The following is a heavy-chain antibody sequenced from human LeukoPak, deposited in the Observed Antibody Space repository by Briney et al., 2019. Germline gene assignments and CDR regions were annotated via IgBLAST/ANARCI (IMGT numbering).Heavy chain of an antibody. CDR3: VRIGYSSGWYSGPYDY. CDR2: IDPNGGST. Sequence: GASVRVSCKASGYIFTGYYIHWVQQVPGQGPEWMGIIDPNGGSTSYALKFQGRLTLTRDTSTSTVFMDLSSLRSEDTSIYYCVRIGYSSGWYSGPYDYWGQGTLVTVSS. D-gene: IGHD6-19*01. J-gene: IGHJ4*02. CDR1: GYIFTGYY. V-gene: IGHV1-46*01.